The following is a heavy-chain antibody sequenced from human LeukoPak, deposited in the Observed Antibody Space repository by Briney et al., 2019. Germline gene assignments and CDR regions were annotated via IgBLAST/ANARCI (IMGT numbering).Heavy chain of an antibody. CDR1: GFTFSSYW. V-gene: IGHV3-21*01. CDR3: ARVYQGVSLFDGIDY. J-gene: IGHJ4*02. D-gene: IGHD3-10*01. CDR2: ISTSSSYI. Sequence: GGSLRLSCAASGFTFSSYWMNWVRQAPGKGLEWASSISTSSSYINYADSVKGRFTISRDNAKKSLYLQMNSLRAEDTAVYYCARVYQGVSLFDGIDYWGQGTLVTVSS.